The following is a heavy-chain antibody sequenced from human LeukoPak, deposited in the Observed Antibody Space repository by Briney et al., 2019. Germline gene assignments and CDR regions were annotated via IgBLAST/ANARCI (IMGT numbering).Heavy chain of an antibody. CDR3: ARASSSWFSGMDV. D-gene: IGHD6-13*01. CDR1: GGSIKGSY. J-gene: IGHJ6*02. CDR2: IYYSGAT. V-gene: IGHV4-59*12. Sequence: SETLSLTCTVSGGSIKGSYWTWIRQPPGKGLECIGYIYYSGATNYNPSLKSRVTMSVDTSKNQFSLKLSSVTAADTAVYYCARASSSWFSGMDVWGQGTTVTVSS.